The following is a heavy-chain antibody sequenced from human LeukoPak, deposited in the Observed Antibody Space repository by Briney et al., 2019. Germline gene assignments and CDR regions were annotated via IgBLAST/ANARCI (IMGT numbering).Heavy chain of an antibody. CDR2: ISSSSSTI. V-gene: IGHV3-48*01. J-gene: IGHJ6*03. CDR1: GFTFSSYS. CDR3: AKRGFDIGYYYYMDV. D-gene: IGHD2-15*01. Sequence: GGSLRLSCAASGFTFSSYSMNWVRQAPGKGLEWVSYISSSSSTIYYADSVKGRFTISRDNSKNTLYLQMNSLRAEDTAVYYCAKRGFDIGYYYYMDVWGKGTTVTVSS.